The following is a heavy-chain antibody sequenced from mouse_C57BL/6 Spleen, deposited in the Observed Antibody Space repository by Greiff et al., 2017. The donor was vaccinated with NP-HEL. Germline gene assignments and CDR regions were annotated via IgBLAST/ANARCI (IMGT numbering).Heavy chain of an antibody. Sequence: QVQLQQSGAELVKPGASVKISCKASGYAFSSYWMNWVKQRPGKGLEWIGQIYPGDGDTNYNGKFKGKATLTADKSSSTAYMQLSSLTSEDSAVYFCARRGLYSNPFDYWGQGTTLTVSS. D-gene: IGHD2-5*01. J-gene: IGHJ2*01. CDR1: GYAFSSYW. V-gene: IGHV1-80*01. CDR2: IYPGDGDT. CDR3: ARRGLYSNPFDY.